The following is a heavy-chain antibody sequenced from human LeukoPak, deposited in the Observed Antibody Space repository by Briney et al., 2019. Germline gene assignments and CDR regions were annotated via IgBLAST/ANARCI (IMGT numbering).Heavy chain of an antibody. CDR1: GSVFSDYA. Sequence: GGSLRLSCSASGSVFSDYAMHWARQAPGKGLEYLSGISGNGVATYYVDSVQGRFTVSRDNSKTTLYLQINSLRREDTAFYYCIKDRGSSGWDFDSWAREPCSPSPQ. J-gene: IGHJ4*02. V-gene: IGHV3-64D*06. CDR3: IKDRGSSGWDFDS. D-gene: IGHD6-19*01. CDR2: ISGNGVAT.